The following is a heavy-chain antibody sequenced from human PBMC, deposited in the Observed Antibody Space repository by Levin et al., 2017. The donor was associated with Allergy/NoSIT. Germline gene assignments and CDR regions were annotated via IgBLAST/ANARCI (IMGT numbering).Heavy chain of an antibody. Sequence: LSLTCATSGFTFRSYWMHWVRQAPGKGLVWVSRISDDGSSTNYAESVKGRFTISRDNAKNTLYLQMNSLRAEDSAVYYCARDCGLPEKWGQGTLVNVSS. CDR3: ARDCGLPEK. V-gene: IGHV3-74*01. D-gene: IGHD2-21*01. CDR1: GFTFRSYW. CDR2: ISDDGSST. J-gene: IGHJ4*02.